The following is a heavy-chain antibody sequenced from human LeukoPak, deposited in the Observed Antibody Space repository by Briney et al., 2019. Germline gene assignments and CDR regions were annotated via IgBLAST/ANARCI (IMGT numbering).Heavy chain of an antibody. V-gene: IGHV3-23*01. CDR1: GFTFSNYA. CDR3: AKDKLGTTYYFDY. CDR2: ISGSGGST. D-gene: IGHD7-27*01. Sequence: GGSLRLSCAASGFTFSNYAMSWVRQAPGKGLEWVSAISGSGGSTYYADSVKGRFTISRDNSKNTLYLQMNSLRAEDTAVYYCAKDKLGTTYYFDYWGQGTLVTVSS. J-gene: IGHJ4*02.